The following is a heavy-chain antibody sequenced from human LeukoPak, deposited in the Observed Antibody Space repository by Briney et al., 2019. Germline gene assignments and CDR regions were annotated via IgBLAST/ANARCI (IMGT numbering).Heavy chain of an antibody. CDR3: AHGAMYQLDY. CDR1: GFTFSSYA. CDR2: IIGGAGST. V-gene: IGHV3-23*01. J-gene: IGHJ4*02. Sequence: GGSLRLSCAASGFTFSSYAMSWVRQAPGKGLEWVSGIIGGAGSTYYADSVKGRFTISGDNSKNTLFLQMNSLRAEDTAVYYCAHGAMYQLDYWGQGTLVTVSS. D-gene: IGHD2-2*01.